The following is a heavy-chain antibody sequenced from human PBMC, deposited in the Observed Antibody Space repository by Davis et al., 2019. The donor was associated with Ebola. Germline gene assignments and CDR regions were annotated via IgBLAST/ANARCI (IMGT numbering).Heavy chain of an antibody. V-gene: IGHV4-39*01. Sequence: MPSETLSLTCTVSDGSIKSNSYYWGWIRQPPGKGLEWIGSVYYNGKTTSNPSLKSRVTIYIDMSKNHFSLKLSSVTAADTAVYYCARHASGDFWYFGLWGRGTLVTVSS. CDR1: DGSIKSNSYY. CDR3: ARHASGDFWYFGL. D-gene: IGHD4-17*01. J-gene: IGHJ2*01. CDR2: VYYNGKT.